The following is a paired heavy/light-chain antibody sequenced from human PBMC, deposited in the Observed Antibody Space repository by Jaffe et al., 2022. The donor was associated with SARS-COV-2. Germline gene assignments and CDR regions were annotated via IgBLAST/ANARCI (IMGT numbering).Light chain of an antibody. V-gene: IGKV3-11*01. Sequence: EIVLTQSPATLSLSPGERATLSCRASQSVSSYLAWYQQKPGQAPRLLIYDASNRATGIPARFSGSGSGTDFTLTISSLEPEDFAVYYCQQLITFGQGTRLEIK. CDR3: QQLIT. CDR2: DAS. J-gene: IGKJ5*01. CDR1: QSVSSY.
Heavy chain of an antibody. V-gene: IGHV3-15*01. CDR2: IKSKTDGGTT. CDR3: TTVRDIVLMVYAEDAFDI. CDR1: GFTFSNAW. Sequence: EVQLVESGGGLVKPGGSLRLSCAASGFTFSNAWMSWVRQAPGKGLEWVGRIKSKTDGGTTDYAAPVKGRFTISRDDSKNTLYLQMNSLKTEDTAVYYCTTVRDIVLMVYAEDAFDIWGQGTMVTVSS. J-gene: IGHJ3*02. D-gene: IGHD2-8*01.